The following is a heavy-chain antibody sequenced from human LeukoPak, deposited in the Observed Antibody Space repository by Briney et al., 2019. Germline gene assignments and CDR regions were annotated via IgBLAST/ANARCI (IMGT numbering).Heavy chain of an antibody. D-gene: IGHD1-14*01. CDR2: ISAYNGNT. CDR1: GYTFTSYD. Sequence: ASVKVSCKASGYTFTSYDINWVRQATGQGLEWMGWISAYNGNTNYAQKLQGRVTMTTDTSTSTAYMELRSLRSDDTAVYYCARETPPGWFDPWGQGTLVTVSS. V-gene: IGHV1-18*01. CDR3: ARETPPGWFDP. J-gene: IGHJ5*02.